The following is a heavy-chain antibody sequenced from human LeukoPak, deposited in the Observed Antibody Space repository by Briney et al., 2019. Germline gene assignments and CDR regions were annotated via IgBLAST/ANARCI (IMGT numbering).Heavy chain of an antibody. CDR1: GGSFSGYY. J-gene: IGHJ6*03. D-gene: IGHD2-2*01. CDR3: ARGVVVVPAAIRYYYYYMDV. CDR2: INHSGSI. Sequence: SETLSLTCTVYGGSFSGYYWSWIRQPPGRGLEWIGEINHSGSINYNPSLKSRVTISVDTSKNQFSLKLSSVTAADTAVYYCARGVVVVPAAIRYYYYYMDVWGKGTTVTISS. V-gene: IGHV4-34*01.